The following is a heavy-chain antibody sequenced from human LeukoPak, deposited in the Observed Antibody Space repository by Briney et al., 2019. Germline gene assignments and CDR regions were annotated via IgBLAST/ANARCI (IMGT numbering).Heavy chain of an antibody. CDR2: ISYDGSNK. Sequence: PGGSLRLSCAASGFTFSSYAMHWVRQAPGKGLEWVAVISYDGSNKYYADSVKGRFTISRDNSKNTLYLQMNSLRAEDTAVYYCAKDLYLYYMDVWGKGTTVTVSS. CDR1: GFTFSSYA. J-gene: IGHJ6*03. CDR3: AKDLYLYYMDV. D-gene: IGHD2-2*01. V-gene: IGHV3-30-3*01.